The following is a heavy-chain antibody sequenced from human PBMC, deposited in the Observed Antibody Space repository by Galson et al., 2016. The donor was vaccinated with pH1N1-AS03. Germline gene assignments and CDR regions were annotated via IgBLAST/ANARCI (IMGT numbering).Heavy chain of an antibody. CDR1: GDSISSSRSY. V-gene: IGHV4-39*01. CDR2: IYYSGTT. Sequence: LSLTCQVSGDSISSSRSYWGWIRQPPGKGLEWIGSIYYSGTTYYTSSLKSRVTISVDTSKNEFSLRLTSVTAADTAVYYCARPLAVTDAFDIWGQGTMVTVS. J-gene: IGHJ3*02. CDR3: ARPLAVTDAFDI. D-gene: IGHD2-21*02.